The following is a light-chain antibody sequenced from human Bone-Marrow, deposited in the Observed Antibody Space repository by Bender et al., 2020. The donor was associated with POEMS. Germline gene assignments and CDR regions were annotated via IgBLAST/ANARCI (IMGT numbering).Light chain of an antibody. CDR3: SSYTSTSTVV. V-gene: IGLV2-14*03. CDR2: DVT. Sequence: QSALTQPASVSGSLGQSITISCTGTTSDVGGYNFVSWYQQHPGKAPKLMIFDVTNRPSGVSNRFSGSKSGNTASLTISGLQAADEADYYCSSYTSTSTVVFGGGTKLTVL. CDR1: TSDVGGYNF. J-gene: IGLJ2*01.